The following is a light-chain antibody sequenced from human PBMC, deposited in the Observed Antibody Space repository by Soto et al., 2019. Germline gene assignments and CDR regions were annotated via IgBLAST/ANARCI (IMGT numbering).Light chain of an antibody. V-gene: IGKV3-20*01. J-gene: IGKJ2*01. Sequence: EIVLTQSPGTLYLSPGKRATLSCRASQSVSSSYLAWYQQKPGQAPRLLIYGASSRATGIPDRFSGSGSGTDFTLTISRLEPEDFAVYYCQQYGSSPNTFGQGTKREIK. CDR1: QSVSSSY. CDR2: GAS. CDR3: QQYGSSPNT.